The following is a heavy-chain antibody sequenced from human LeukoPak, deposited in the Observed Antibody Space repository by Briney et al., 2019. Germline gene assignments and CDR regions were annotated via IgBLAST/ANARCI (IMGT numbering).Heavy chain of an antibody. CDR2: IYYSGST. Sequence: LRLSCAASGFTFSSYAMSWVRQPPGKGLEWIGYIYYSGSTNYNPSLKSRVTISVDTSKNQFSLKLSSVTAADTAVYYCARDPYGDYDRPHWYFDLWGRGTLVTVSS. D-gene: IGHD4-17*01. CDR1: GFTFSSYA. V-gene: IGHV4-59*01. J-gene: IGHJ2*01. CDR3: ARDPYGDYDRPHWYFDL.